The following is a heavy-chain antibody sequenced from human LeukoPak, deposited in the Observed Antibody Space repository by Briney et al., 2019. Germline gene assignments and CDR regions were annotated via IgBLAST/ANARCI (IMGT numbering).Heavy chain of an antibody. J-gene: IGHJ3*02. D-gene: IGHD2-21*01. V-gene: IGHV3-23*01. Sequence: GGSLRLSCAASGFTFSSFAMDWVRQAPGKGLEWVAAISGDGGSAYYADSVKGRFTISRDNSKNTLYLHVNSLRDEDTAIYYCARDGGSYCGGGSCYSGTALDIWGQGTLVTVSS. CDR2: ISGDGGSA. CDR3: ARDGGSYCGGGSCYSGTALDI. CDR1: GFTFSSFA.